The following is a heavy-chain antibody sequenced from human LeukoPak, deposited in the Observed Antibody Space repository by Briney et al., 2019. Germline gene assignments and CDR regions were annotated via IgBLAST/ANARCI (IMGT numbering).Heavy chain of an antibody. CDR2: ISWNSGSI. V-gene: IGHV3-9*01. J-gene: IGHJ4*02. Sequence: PGGSLRLSCAASGFTFDDYAMHWVRQAPGKGLEWVSGISWNSGSIGYADSVKGRFTISRDNAKNSLYLQMNSLRAEDTAVYYCARVNWNDVEEGFDYWGQGTLVTVSS. CDR1: GFTFDDYA. D-gene: IGHD1-1*01. CDR3: ARVNWNDVEEGFDY.